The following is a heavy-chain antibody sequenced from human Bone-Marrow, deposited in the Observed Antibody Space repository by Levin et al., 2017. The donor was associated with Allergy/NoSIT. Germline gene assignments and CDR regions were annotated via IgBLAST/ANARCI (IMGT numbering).Heavy chain of an antibody. J-gene: IGHJ4*02. CDR3: AKVRDSSGPSRFDY. D-gene: IGHD6-19*01. CDR2: ISGSGGNT. V-gene: IGHV3-23*01. CDR1: GFTFSSYA. Sequence: GESLKISCAASGFTFSSYAMSWVRQAPGKGLEWVSAISGSGGNTYYADSVKGRLTISRDNSKNTLYLQMNSLRAEDTAVYYCAKVRDSSGPSRFDYWGQGTLVTVSS.